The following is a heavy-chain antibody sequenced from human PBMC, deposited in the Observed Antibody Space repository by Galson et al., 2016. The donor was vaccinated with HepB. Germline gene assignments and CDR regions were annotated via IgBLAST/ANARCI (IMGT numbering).Heavy chain of an antibody. CDR3: ARDSREQQVVETFRWFDP. CDR2: ISPYSGHT. J-gene: IGHJ5*02. CDR1: GYSFTNYD. V-gene: IGHV1-18*01. Sequence: SVKVSCKASGYSFTNYDITWVRQAPGQGLEWVGWISPYSGHTKSPQNLQGRVTMTSDTSTSTAYMELRSLNSDNTAVYYCARDSREQQVVETFRWFDPWGQGTQVIVSS. D-gene: IGHD6-13*01.